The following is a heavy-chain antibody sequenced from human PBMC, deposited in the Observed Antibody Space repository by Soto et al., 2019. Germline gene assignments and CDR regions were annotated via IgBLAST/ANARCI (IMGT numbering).Heavy chain of an antibody. CDR2: INGDGSTT. Sequence: LSCSASGFTFSSYWMHWVRQAPGKGLVWVSGINGDGSTTTYAXSVKGRFIISRDNAKNMLYLQMDSLTAEDTAVYYCSRPRYDGSGTPFDHWGQGTLVTVSS. V-gene: IGHV3-74*01. D-gene: IGHD3-22*01. J-gene: IGHJ4*02. CDR3: SRPRYDGSGTPFDH. CDR1: GFTFSSYW.